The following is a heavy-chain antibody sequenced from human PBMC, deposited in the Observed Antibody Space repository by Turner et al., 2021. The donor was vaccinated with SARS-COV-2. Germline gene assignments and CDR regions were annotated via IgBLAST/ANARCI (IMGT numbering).Heavy chain of an antibody. Sequence: QVQLVESGGGVVQPGRSLTPSCAASGFTFSSHGMHWVRQAAGKGLEWGAVIWYDGSNKYYADAVKGRFTISRDNSKNTLYLQMNSLRAEDTAVYYCAREGGYRDYYDSSGYNGMDVWGQGTTVTVSS. CDR3: AREGGYRDYYDSSGYNGMDV. CDR2: IWYDGSNK. CDR1: GFTFSSHG. V-gene: IGHV3-33*01. D-gene: IGHD3-22*01. J-gene: IGHJ6*02.